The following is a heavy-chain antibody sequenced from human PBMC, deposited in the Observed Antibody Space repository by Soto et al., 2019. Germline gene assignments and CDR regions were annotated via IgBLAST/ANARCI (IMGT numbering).Heavy chain of an antibody. CDR1: GFIVSSKY. Sequence: EVQMVETGGGLSQPGGSLRLSCAVSGFIVSSKYMTWVRQAPGKGLEWVSVIYTGGSTHYADSARGRSTISRDSSKNTLYLQMNSLRAEDAAVYYCTTYTGYGMDVWGQGTTVTVSS. D-gene: IGHD3-16*01. CDR3: TTYTGYGMDV. CDR2: IYTGGST. J-gene: IGHJ6*02. V-gene: IGHV3-53*02.